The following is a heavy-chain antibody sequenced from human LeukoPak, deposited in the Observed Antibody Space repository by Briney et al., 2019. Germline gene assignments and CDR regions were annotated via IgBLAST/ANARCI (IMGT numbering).Heavy chain of an antibody. CDR1: GGSISSYY. V-gene: IGHV4-59*01. Sequence: SETLSLTCTVSGGSISSYYWSWIRQPPGKGLEWIGYIYYSGSTNYNPSLKSRVTISVDTSKNQFSLKLSSVTAADTAVYYCARGGTADYDFWSGYYPSFYFDYWGQGTLVTVSS. J-gene: IGHJ4*02. D-gene: IGHD3-3*01. CDR3: ARGGTADYDFWSGYYPSFYFDY. CDR2: IYYSGST.